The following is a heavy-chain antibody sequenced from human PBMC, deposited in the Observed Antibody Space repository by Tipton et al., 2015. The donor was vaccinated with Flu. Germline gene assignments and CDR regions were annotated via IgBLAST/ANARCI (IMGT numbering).Heavy chain of an antibody. D-gene: IGHD4-11*01. CDR3: AKDFQTTNSGWYFDL. CDR1: GFKFGNYD. CDR2: TTDNGDNS. J-gene: IGHJ2*01. V-gene: IGHV3-23*01. Sequence: SLRLSCAASGFKFGNYDMNWVRQAPGKGLEWVSSTTDNGDNSYYANSVKGRFIISRDNSKSTLYLQMNSVRAEDTAIYYCAKDFQTTNSGWYFDLGGRGTLVTVSS.